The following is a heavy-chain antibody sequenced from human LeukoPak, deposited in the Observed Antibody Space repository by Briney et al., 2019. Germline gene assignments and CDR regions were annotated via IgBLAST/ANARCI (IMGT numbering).Heavy chain of an antibody. J-gene: IGHJ4*02. CDR3: AKEEAHGYCSSSSCYKAGYYFDY. CDR1: GFTFSSYG. CDR2: ISYDGSNK. V-gene: IGHV3-30*18. D-gene: IGHD2-2*02. Sequence: GGSLRLSCAASGFTFSSYGMHWVRQAPGKGLEWVAVISYDGSNKYYADSVKGRFTISRDNSKNTLYLQMNSLRAEDTAVYCCAKEEAHGYCSSSSCYKAGYYFDYWGQGTLVTVSS.